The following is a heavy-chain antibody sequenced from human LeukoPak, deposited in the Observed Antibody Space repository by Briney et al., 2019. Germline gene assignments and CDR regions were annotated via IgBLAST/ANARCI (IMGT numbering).Heavy chain of an antibody. Sequence: PSGTLSLTCAVSGGSISTTSWWSWVRQPPGKGLEWIGEIYYSGGTNYNPSLKSRVTISVDKSKNRFSLKLSSVTAADTAVYYCARGFFLLAATTGFDPWGQGTLVTVSS. D-gene: IGHD1-26*01. V-gene: IGHV4-4*02. CDR2: IYYSGGT. CDR3: ARGFFLLAATTGFDP. J-gene: IGHJ5*02. CDR1: GGSISTTSW.